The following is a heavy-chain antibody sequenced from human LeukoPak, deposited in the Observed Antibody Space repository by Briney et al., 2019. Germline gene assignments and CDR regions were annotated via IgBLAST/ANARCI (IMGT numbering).Heavy chain of an antibody. V-gene: IGHV3-21*01. D-gene: IGHD1-26*01. CDR3: ASRDVGAMGSDY. CDR2: ISSSSSYI. CDR1: GFTFSSYG. J-gene: IGHJ4*02. Sequence: GGSLRLSCAASGFTFSSYGMHWVRQAPGKGLEWVSSISSSSSYIYYADSVKGRFTISRDNAKNSLYLQMNSLRAEDTAVYYCASRDVGAMGSDYWGQGTLVTVSS.